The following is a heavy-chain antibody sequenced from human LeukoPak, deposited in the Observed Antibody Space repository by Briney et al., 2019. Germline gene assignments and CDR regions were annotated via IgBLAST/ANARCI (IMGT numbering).Heavy chain of an antibody. J-gene: IGHJ5*02. Sequence: PSETLSLTCTVSGGSISSYYWSWIRQPPGKGLEWIGYIYYSGSTNYNPSLKSRVTISVDTSKNQFSLKLSSVTAADTAVYYCARMVGVHYGDYVGWFDPWGQGTLVTVSS. CDR3: ARMVGVHYGDYVGWFDP. CDR1: GGSISSYY. CDR2: IYYSGST. D-gene: IGHD4-17*01. V-gene: IGHV4-59*01.